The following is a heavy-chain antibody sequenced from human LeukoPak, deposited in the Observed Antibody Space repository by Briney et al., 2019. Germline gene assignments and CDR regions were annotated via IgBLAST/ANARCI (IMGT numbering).Heavy chain of an antibody. CDR2: IYYSGNT. V-gene: IGHV4-39*01. J-gene: IGHJ3*02. Sequence: SETLSLTCTVSGGSISSSNYYWGWVRQPPGKGLEWIGTIYYSGNTHYNPSLKNRVTISVDTSENQFSLKLSSVTAADTAVYYSARVVPYYYDSSGKAFDIWGQGTMVTVSS. CDR1: GGSISSSNYY. D-gene: IGHD3-22*01. CDR3: ARVVPYYYDSSGKAFDI.